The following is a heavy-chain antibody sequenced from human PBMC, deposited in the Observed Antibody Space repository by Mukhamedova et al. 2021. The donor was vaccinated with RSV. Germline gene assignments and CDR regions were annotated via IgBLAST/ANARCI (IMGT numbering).Heavy chain of an antibody. D-gene: IGHD3-9*01. CDR3: ASSRDLTGDDAFDI. V-gene: IGHV1-18*01. Sequence: GLEWMGWISAYNGNTNYAQKLQGRVTMTTDTSTSTAYMELRSLRSDDTAVYYCASSRDLTGDDAFDIWGQGTMVTVSS. J-gene: IGHJ3*02. CDR2: ISAYNGNT.